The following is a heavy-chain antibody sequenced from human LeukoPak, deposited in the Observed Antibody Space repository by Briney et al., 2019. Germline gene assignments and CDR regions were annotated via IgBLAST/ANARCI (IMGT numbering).Heavy chain of an antibody. Sequence: SSETLSLTCAGYGGSFSGYYWSWIRQPPGKGLEWIGEINHSGSTNYNPSLKSRVTISVDTSKNQFSLELSSVTAADTAVYYCARGGRDGYNFQDYWGQGALVTVSS. V-gene: IGHV4-34*01. CDR3: ARGGRDGYNFQDY. D-gene: IGHD5-24*01. CDR1: GGSFSGYY. CDR2: INHSGST. J-gene: IGHJ4*02.